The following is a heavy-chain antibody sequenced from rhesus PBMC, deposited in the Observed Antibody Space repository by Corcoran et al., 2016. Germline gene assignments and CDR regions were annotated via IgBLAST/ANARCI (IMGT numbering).Heavy chain of an antibody. CDR3: ARTALRSCFDY. D-gene: IGHD2-15*01. V-gene: IGHV4-127*01. CDR1: GYSILRCSC. Sequence: QVQLQESGPGLVMPSEALSLPCAVSGYSILRCSCLALIRHPPGKGLECIGQIYGGSSSTYYTPSLKSRVTVSKDTSKNQFSLKLSSVTAADTAVYYCARTALRSCFDYWGQGVLVTVSS. CDR2: IYGGSSST. J-gene: IGHJ4*01.